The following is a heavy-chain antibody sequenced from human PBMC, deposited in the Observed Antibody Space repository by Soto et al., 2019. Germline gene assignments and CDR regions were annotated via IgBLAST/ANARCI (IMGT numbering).Heavy chain of an antibody. Sequence: EVQLVESGGGLVQPGGSLRLSCAASGFTFSSYSMNWVRQAPGKGLEWVSYISSSSSTIYYADSVKGRFTISRDNAKNSRYLQMNNRRAEDTAVYYCARDYSSYGPFDYWGQGTLGTVSS. CDR1: GFTFSSYS. CDR3: ARDYSSYGPFDY. J-gene: IGHJ4*02. V-gene: IGHV3-48*01. D-gene: IGHD5-18*01. CDR2: ISSSSSTI.